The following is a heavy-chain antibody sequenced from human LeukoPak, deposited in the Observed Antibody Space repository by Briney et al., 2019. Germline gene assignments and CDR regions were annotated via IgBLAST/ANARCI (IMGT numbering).Heavy chain of an antibody. Sequence: PGGSLRLSCSASGFTFSSYAMHWVRQAPGKGLEYVSAISSNGGSTYYADSVKGRFTISRDNSKNTLYLQTSSLRAEDTAVYYCVKDQLLWFGGGRGYFDYWGQGTLVTVPS. V-gene: IGHV3-64D*09. CDR1: GFTFSSYA. CDR2: ISSNGGST. CDR3: VKDQLLWFGGGRGYFDY. D-gene: IGHD3-10*01. J-gene: IGHJ4*02.